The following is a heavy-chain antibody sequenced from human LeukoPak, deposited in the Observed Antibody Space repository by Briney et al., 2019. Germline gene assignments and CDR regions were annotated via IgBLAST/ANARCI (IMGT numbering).Heavy chain of an antibody. Sequence: GGSLRLSCAASGFTFSTYDMHWVRQAPGKGLEWLAFIRYAGSYQYYADSVNGRFTISRDNSKNTLYLQMNSLRPEDTAVYYCATPKADYYPFDYWGQGTLVTVSS. CDR1: GFTFSTYD. V-gene: IGHV3-30*02. CDR3: ATPKADYYPFDY. D-gene: IGHD3-22*01. CDR2: IRYAGSYQ. J-gene: IGHJ4*02.